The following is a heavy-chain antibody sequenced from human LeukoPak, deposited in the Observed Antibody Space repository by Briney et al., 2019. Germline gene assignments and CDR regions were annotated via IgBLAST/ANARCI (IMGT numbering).Heavy chain of an antibody. CDR1: GFTVSSNY. D-gene: IGHD2-15*01. CDR3: AGDPGWQSNNAFDI. V-gene: IGHV3-53*01. J-gene: IGHJ3*02. CDR2: IYSGGST. Sequence: PGGSLRLSCAASGFTVSSNYMSWVRQAPGKGLEWVSVIYSGGSTYYADSVKGRFTISRDNSKNTLYLQMNSLRAEDTAVYYCAGDPGWQSNNAFDIWGQGTMVTVSS.